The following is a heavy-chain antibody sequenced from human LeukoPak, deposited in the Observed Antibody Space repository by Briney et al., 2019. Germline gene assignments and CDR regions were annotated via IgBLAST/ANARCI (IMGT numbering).Heavy chain of an antibody. CDR2: ISSSSSYI. J-gene: IGHJ3*02. D-gene: IGHD2-2*01. Sequence: GGSLRLSCAASGFTFSSYSMNWVRQAPGKGLEWVSSISSSSSYIYYADSVKGRFTISRDNAKNSLYLQMNSLRAEDTAVYYCAVIVVVPAAANDAFDIWGQGTMVTVSS. CDR1: GFTFSSYS. V-gene: IGHV3-21*01. CDR3: AVIVVVPAAANDAFDI.